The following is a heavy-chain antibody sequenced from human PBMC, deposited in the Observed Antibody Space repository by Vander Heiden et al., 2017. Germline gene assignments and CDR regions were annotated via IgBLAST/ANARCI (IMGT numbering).Heavy chain of an antibody. J-gene: IGHJ6*02. Sequence: ELQLVASGAGLVKPGGSLRLSCAASGFPFTTSRINWVRQAPGKGLEWVSSISSSSSYIYYADSVKGRFTISRDNAKNSLYLQMNSLRAEDTAVYYCARSVTDYYDSSGYSYGMDVWGQGTTVTVSS. CDR1: GFPFTTSR. CDR3: ARSVTDYYDSSGYSYGMDV. V-gene: IGHV3-21*01. CDR2: ISSSSSYI. D-gene: IGHD3-22*01.